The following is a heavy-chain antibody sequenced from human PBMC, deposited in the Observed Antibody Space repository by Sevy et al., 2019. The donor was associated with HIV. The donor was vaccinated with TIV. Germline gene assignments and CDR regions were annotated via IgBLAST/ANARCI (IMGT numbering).Heavy chain of an antibody. CDR2: IIPIFGTA. J-gene: IGHJ6*02. Sequence: ASVKVSCKASGGTFSSYAISWVRQAPGQGLEWMGGIIPIFGTANYAQKFQGRVTITADESTGTAYMELSSLRSEDTAVYYCASAGDVWSGYYADYYYYYGIDVWGQGTTVTVSS. V-gene: IGHV1-69*13. D-gene: IGHD3-3*01. CDR1: GGTFSSYA. CDR3: ASAGDVWSGYYADYYYYYGIDV.